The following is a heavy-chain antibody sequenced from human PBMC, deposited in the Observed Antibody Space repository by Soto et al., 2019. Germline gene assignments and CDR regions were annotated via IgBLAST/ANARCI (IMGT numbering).Heavy chain of an antibody. CDR3: ARLGGGIAVAGRAFDI. V-gene: IGHV4-39*01. J-gene: IGHJ3*02. Sequence: QLQLQESGPGLVKPSETRSITCTVSGGSISSSHYYWGCIRQPPGKGLEWIGTIYYSGSTYYNPSLKSRVTISVDTSKNQFSLKLTSVTAADTAVYYCARLGGGIAVAGRAFDIWGQGTTVTVSS. CDR2: IYYSGST. CDR1: GGSISSSHYY. D-gene: IGHD6-19*01.